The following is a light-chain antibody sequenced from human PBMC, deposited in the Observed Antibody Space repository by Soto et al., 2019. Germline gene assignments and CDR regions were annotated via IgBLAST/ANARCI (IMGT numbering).Light chain of an antibody. Sequence: DIQMTQSPSSLSASVGDRVTITCRASQSITTYLNWYQHKVGKAPALLIYAAANLQPGVSSRFSGDGSETDFTLTITTVQPEDSATYYCQQGYTVPQMTFGPGTRLEI. J-gene: IGKJ5*01. CDR3: QQGYTVPQMT. V-gene: IGKV1-39*01. CDR2: AAA. CDR1: QSITTY.